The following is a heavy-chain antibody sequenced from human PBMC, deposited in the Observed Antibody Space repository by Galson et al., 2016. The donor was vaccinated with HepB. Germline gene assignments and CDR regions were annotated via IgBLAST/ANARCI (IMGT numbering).Heavy chain of an antibody. CDR1: GFTFTSHA. J-gene: IGHJ4*02. Sequence: SLRLSCAASGFTFTSHALHWVRQAPGKGLDWVAMISYHGEDKNYAGSVKGRFTISRDNSKNTLFLQMNSLRLEDTAVYYCARDLHVSGTYLVDYWGQGTRVTVSS. V-gene: IGHV3-30*04. CDR2: ISYHGEDK. CDR3: ARDLHVSGTYLVDY. D-gene: IGHD3-10*01.